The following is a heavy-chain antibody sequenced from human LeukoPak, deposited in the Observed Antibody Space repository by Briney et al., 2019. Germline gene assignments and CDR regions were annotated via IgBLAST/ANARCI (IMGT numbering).Heavy chain of an antibody. CDR2: ISGSGGST. J-gene: IGHJ4*02. V-gene: IGHV3-23*01. D-gene: IGHD6-13*01. Sequence: GGSLRLSCTASGFTFSNYAMSWVRQAPGKGLEWVSGISGSGGSTYYADSVKGRFTISRDNSKNTLYLQMNSLGAEDTAVYYCAGRHSSSWFFYNWGPGTLVTVSS. CDR3: AGRHSSSWFFYN. CDR1: GFTFSNYA.